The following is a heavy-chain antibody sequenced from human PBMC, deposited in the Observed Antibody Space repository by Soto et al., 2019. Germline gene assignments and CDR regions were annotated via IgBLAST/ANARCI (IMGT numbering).Heavy chain of an antibody. V-gene: IGHV3-21*04. J-gene: IGHJ4*02. D-gene: IGHD3-3*01. CDR2: ISSSSSYI. CDR3: AKDLMIWSGYLPPSFDY. Sequence: PGGSLRLSCAASGFTFSSYSMNWVRQAPGKGLEWVSSISSSSSYIYYADSVKGRFTISRDNCKNSLYLQMNSLRAEDPAVYYSAKDLMIWSGYLPPSFDYWGQGTLVTVSS. CDR1: GFTFSSYS.